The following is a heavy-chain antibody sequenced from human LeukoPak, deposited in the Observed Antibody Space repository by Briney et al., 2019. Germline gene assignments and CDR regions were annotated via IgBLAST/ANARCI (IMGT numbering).Heavy chain of an antibody. D-gene: IGHD2-15*01. Sequence: SETLSLTCAVYGGSFSGYYWSWIRQPPGKGLEWIGEINHSGSTNYNPSLKSRVTISVDTSKNQFSLKLSSVTAADTAVYYCARGALPACSGGSCYRAPFDYWGQGTLVTVSS. J-gene: IGHJ4*02. CDR3: ARGALPACSGGSCYRAPFDY. CDR2: INHSGST. CDR1: GGSFSGYY. V-gene: IGHV4-34*01.